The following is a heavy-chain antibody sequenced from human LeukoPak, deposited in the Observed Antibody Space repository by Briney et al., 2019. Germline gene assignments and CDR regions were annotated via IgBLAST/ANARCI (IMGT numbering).Heavy chain of an antibody. CDR1: GFTFSSYA. CDR3: AKGHKGVVVVPAPDY. J-gene: IGHJ4*02. CDR2: ISGSGGST. V-gene: IGHV3-23*01. Sequence: GGSLRLSCAASGFTFSSYAMSWVRQAPGKGLEWVSAISGSGGSTYYADSVKGRFTISRDNSKNTLYLQMNSLRAEDTAVYYCAKGHKGVVVVPAPDYWAREPWSPSPQ. D-gene: IGHD2-2*01.